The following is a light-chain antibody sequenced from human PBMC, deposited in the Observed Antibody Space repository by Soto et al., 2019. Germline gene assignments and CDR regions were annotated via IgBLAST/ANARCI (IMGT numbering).Light chain of an antibody. Sequence: QSALTQPASVSGSPVQSITISCTGTSSDVGGYNYVSWYQQHPAKAPKLMIFEVRNRPSGVSYRFSGSRSGNTAYLTISGRQAEDEADYYCSSYARSTTVVFGGGTKVTVL. CDR1: SSDVGGYNY. CDR3: SSYARSTTVV. CDR2: EVR. J-gene: IGLJ2*01. V-gene: IGLV2-14*01.